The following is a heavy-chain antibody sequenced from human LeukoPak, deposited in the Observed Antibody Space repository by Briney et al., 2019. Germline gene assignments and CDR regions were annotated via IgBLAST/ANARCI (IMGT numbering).Heavy chain of an antibody. CDR2: ISYDGSNK. J-gene: IGHJ3*02. V-gene: IGHV3-30*03. CDR1: GFTFSSYG. Sequence: PGGSLRLSCAASGFTFSSYGMHWVRQAPGKGLEWVAVISYDGSNKYYADSVKGRFTISRDNSKNTLYLQMNSLRAEDTAVYYCARGPAGTGAFDIWGQGTMVTASS. D-gene: IGHD6-13*01. CDR3: ARGPAGTGAFDI.